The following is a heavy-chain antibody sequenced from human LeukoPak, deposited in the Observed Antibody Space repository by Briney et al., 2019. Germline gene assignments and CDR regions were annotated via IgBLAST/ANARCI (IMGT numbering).Heavy chain of an antibody. CDR1: GFTFNSYA. D-gene: IGHD2-2*01. V-gene: IGHV3-23*01. CDR3: AKDHCDTTSCRFDY. J-gene: IGHJ4*02. Sequence: GASLRLSCAASGFTFNSYAMSWVRQSPGKGLEWVSTISGSGGSTYYADSIKGRFTISRDNSKNTLYMQMNSLRAEDAAVYYCAKDHCDTTSCRFDYWGQGTLVTVSS. CDR2: ISGSGGST.